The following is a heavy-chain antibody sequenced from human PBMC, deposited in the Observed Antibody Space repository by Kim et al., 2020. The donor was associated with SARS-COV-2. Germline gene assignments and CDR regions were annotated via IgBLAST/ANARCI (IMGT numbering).Heavy chain of an antibody. CDR3: ARVKGRGDYDFWSGYYSYGMDV. V-gene: IGHV3-74*01. CDR1: GFTFSSYW. D-gene: IGHD3-3*01. Sequence: GGSLRLSCAASGFTFSSYWMHWVRQAPGKGLVWVSRINSDGSSTSYADSVKGRFTISRDNAKNTLYLQMNSLRAEDTAVYYCARVKGRGDYDFWSGYYSYGMDVWGQGTTVTVSS. CDR2: INSDGSST. J-gene: IGHJ6*02.